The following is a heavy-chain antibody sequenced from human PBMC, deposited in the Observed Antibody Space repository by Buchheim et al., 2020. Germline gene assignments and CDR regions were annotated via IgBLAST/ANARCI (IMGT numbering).Heavy chain of an antibody. CDR2: IYYSGST. CDR1: GGSVSSGSYY. CDR3: ARDEKGNFDP. J-gene: IGHJ5*02. Sequence: QVQLQESGPGLVKPSETLSLTCTVSGGSVSSGSYYWSWIRQPPGKGLEWIGYIYYSGSTNYNPSLKSRVTISVATSKNQFSLKLSSVTAADTAVYYCARDEKGNFDPWGQGTL. V-gene: IGHV4-61*01.